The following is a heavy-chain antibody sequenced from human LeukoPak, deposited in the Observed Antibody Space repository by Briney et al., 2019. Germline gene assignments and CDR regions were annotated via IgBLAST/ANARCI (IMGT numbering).Heavy chain of an antibody. CDR1: GFSLSTSGVG. D-gene: IGHD1-7*01. J-gene: IGHJ4*02. V-gene: IGHV2-5*01. Sequence: SGPTLVNPTQTLTLTCTFSGFSLSTSGVGVGWIRQPPGKALEWLALFYWNDDKRYSPSLKTRVTITKDTSKNQVVLTMTNMDPADTATYYCARSTGYNWNYHENFDYWGQGTLVTVSS. CDR2: FYWNDDK. CDR3: ARSTGYNWNYHENFDY.